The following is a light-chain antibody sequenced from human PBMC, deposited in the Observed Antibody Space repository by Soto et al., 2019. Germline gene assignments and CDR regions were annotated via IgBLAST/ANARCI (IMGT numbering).Light chain of an antibody. CDR3: AAWNDNLNGPSYV. CDR2: SDD. J-gene: IGLJ1*01. Sequence: QSLLTHPPSSSGTPGQKVTISCSGSSSNIGSNAVNWYQQVPGTAPKLLIYSDDQRPSGVPDRFSGSKSGTSASLAISGLQSEDEADYICAAWNDNLNGPSYVFGTGTKVTVL. CDR1: SSNIGSNA. V-gene: IGLV1-44*01.